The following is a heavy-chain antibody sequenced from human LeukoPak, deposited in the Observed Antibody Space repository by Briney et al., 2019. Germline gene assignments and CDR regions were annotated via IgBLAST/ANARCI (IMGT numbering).Heavy chain of an antibody. CDR3: ARAETSSTSFVIFDY. CDR2: TRNKANSYTT. D-gene: IGHD2-2*01. V-gene: IGHV3-72*01. Sequence: GGSLRLSCAVSGFTFSDHYMDWVRQAPGKGLEWVGRTRNKANSYTTEYAASVKGRFTISRDDSKNLLYLQMHSLKAEHTAVYYCARAETSSTSFVIFDYWGQGTLVTVSS. CDR1: GFTFSDHY. J-gene: IGHJ4*02.